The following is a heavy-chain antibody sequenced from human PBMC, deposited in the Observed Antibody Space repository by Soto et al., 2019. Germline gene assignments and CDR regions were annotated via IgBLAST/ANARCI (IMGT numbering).Heavy chain of an antibody. CDR2: INSGSTTI. CDR3: ARDNPRSSGWDV. Sequence: EVQLVESGGGLVQTGGSLRLSCAASAFTLSSYSMNWVRQAPGKGLEWVSYINSGSTTIYYADSVKGRFTISRDNAKNSLYLQMNSLRDEDTAVYYCARDNPRSSGWDVWGQGTTVTVSS. V-gene: IGHV3-48*02. CDR1: AFTLSSYS. J-gene: IGHJ6*02.